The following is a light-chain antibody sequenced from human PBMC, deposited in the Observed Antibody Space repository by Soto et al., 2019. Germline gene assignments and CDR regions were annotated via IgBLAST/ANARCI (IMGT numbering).Light chain of an antibody. Sequence: ASQMTQSPSSLSASVGDRVTITCRASQGIRNDLGWYQQKPGKAPKLPIYAVSHLQSGVPTRFSGSGSATDFTLTITSLQPEDFATYYCLQDYTYPLTFGGGTKVDI. CDR3: LQDYTYPLT. CDR1: QGIRND. J-gene: IGKJ4*01. CDR2: AVS. V-gene: IGKV1-6*01.